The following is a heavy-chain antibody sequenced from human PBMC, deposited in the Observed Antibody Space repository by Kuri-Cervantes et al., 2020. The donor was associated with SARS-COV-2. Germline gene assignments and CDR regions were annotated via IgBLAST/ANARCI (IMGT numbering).Heavy chain of an antibody. V-gene: IGHV1-18*01. CDR2: ISAYNGNT. CDR1: GYTFTSYG. CDR3: ARDPNYDSSGYYGLTFDY. Sequence: ASVKVSCKASGYTFTSYGISWVRQAPGQGLEWMGWISAYNGNTNYAQKLQGRVTMTTDTSTSTAYMELRSLRSDDTAVYYCARDPNYDSSGYYGLTFDYWGQGTRGTASS. D-gene: IGHD3-22*01. J-gene: IGHJ4*02.